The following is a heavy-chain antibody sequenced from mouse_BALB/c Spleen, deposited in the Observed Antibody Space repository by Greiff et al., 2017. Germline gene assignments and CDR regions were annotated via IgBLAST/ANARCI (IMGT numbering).Heavy chain of an antibody. CDR1: GYTFTSYW. CDR3: TRRELGRYFDY. Sequence: QVQLQQSGAELVRPGASVKLSCKASGYTFTSYWINWVKQRPGQGLEWIGNIYPSDSYTNYNQKFKDKATLTVDKSSSTAYMQLCSPTSEDSAVYYCTRRELGRYFDYWGQGTTLTVSS. CDR2: IYPSDSYT. D-gene: IGHD4-1*01. J-gene: IGHJ2*01. V-gene: IGHV1-69*02.